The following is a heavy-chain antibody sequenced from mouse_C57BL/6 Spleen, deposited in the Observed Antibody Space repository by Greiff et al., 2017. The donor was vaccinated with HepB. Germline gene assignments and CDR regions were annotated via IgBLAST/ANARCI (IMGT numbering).Heavy chain of an antibody. CDR3: ARRAYYSNYNYAMDY. D-gene: IGHD2-5*01. CDR1: GYTFTDYY. Sequence: VQLQQSGAELVRPGASVKLSCKASGYTFTDYYINWVKQRPGQGLEWIARIYPGSGNTYYNEKFKGKATLTAEKSSSTAYMQLSSLTSEDSAVYFCARRAYYSNYNYAMDYGGQGTSVTGSS. J-gene: IGHJ4*01. CDR2: IYPGSGNT. V-gene: IGHV1-76*01.